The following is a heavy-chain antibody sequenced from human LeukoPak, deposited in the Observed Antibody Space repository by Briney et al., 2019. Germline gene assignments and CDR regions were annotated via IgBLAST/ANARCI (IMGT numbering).Heavy chain of an antibody. Sequence: PSETLSLTCTVSGGSISSGGYYWSWIRQPPGKGLEWIGYIYHSGSTYYNPSLKSRVTISVDRSKNQFSLKLSSVTAADTAVYYCARDRRFEHFWSGPNWFDPWGQGTLVTVSS. D-gene: IGHD3-3*02. CDR2: IYHSGST. CDR3: ARDRRFEHFWSGPNWFDP. CDR1: GGSISSGGYY. V-gene: IGHV4-30-2*01. J-gene: IGHJ5*02.